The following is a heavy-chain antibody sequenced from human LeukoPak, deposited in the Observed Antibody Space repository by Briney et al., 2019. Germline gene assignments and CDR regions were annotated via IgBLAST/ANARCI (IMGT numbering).Heavy chain of an antibody. CDR1: GFTFSSYS. Sequence: GSLRLSCAASGFTFSSYSMNWVRQAPGKGLEWVSSISSSSSYIYYADSVKGRFTISRDNAKNSLYLQMNSLRAEDTAVYYCARDVYYYDSSGYYYFDYWGQGTLVTVSS. CDR2: ISSSSSYI. CDR3: ARDVYYYDSSGYYYFDY. J-gene: IGHJ4*02. V-gene: IGHV3-21*01. D-gene: IGHD3-22*01.